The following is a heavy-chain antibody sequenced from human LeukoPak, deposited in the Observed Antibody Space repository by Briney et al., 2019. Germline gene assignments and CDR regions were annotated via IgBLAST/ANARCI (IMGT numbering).Heavy chain of an antibody. D-gene: IGHD5-18*01. CDR2: IYYSGST. J-gene: IGHJ6*02. CDR3: ARRAAMVTNYYCDYGMDV. V-gene: IGHV4-59*01. Sequence: PSETLSLTCTVSGGSISSYYWSWIRQPPGKGLEWIGYIYYSGSTNYNPSLKSRVTISVDTSKNQFSLKLSSVTAADTAVYYCARRAAMVTNYYCDYGMDVWGQGNTVTVSS. CDR1: GGSISSYY.